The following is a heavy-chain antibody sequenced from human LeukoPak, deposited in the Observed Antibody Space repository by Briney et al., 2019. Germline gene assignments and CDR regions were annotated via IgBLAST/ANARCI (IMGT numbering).Heavy chain of an antibody. D-gene: IGHD2-15*01. V-gene: IGHV3-53*01. CDR2: IYSGGST. Sequence: GGSLRLSCAASGFTVSSNYMSWVRQAPGKGLEWVSVIYSGGSTYYADSVKGRFTISRDNSKNTLYLQMNSLRAEDTAVYYCAREVVAASRLFDYWGQGTLVTVSS. J-gene: IGHJ4*02. CDR3: AREVVAASRLFDY. CDR1: GFTVSSNY.